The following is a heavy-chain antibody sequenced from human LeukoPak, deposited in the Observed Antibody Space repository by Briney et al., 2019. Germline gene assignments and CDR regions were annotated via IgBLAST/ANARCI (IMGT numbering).Heavy chain of an antibody. J-gene: IGHJ4*02. CDR1: GGSFSRYY. CDR2: IYNSGIT. Sequence: SETLSLTCSVSGGSFSRYYWTWIRQPPGKGLEWIGYIYNSGITNYNPSLKSRVTISVDTSKNELSLRLSSVTAADTAVYYCARDVCTGATCNSGAVFDYWGQGTLVTVSS. CDR3: ARDVCTGATCNSGAVFDY. D-gene: IGHD2-8*02. V-gene: IGHV4-59*01.